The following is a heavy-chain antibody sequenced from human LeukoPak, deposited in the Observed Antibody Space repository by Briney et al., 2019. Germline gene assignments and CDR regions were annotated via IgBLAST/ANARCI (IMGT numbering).Heavy chain of an antibody. J-gene: IGHJ4*02. CDR3: ARGGSYYVY. Sequence: GGSLRLSCAGSGFTFSSYWMSWVRQAPGKGLEWVANIEQFGNDKNYVDPVKGRFTISRDNAKNLLYLQMNSLRAEDTAVYYCARGGSYYVYWGPGTLVTVSS. CDR1: GFTFSSYW. CDR2: IEQFGNDK. D-gene: IGHD1-26*01. V-gene: IGHV3-7*01.